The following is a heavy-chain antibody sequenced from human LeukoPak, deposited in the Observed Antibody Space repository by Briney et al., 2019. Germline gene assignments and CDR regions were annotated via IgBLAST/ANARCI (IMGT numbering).Heavy chain of an antibody. V-gene: IGHV3-7*01. CDR3: ARRYFDY. CDR1: GFTFSDYW. CDR2: IKQDGSEK. J-gene: IGHJ4*02. Sequence: GGSLRLSCAASGFTFSDYWMSWVRQAPGKGLEWVANIKQDGSEKRYVDSVKGRFTISRDNAENSLYLQMNSLRAEDTAVYYCARRYFDYWGQGTLVTVSS.